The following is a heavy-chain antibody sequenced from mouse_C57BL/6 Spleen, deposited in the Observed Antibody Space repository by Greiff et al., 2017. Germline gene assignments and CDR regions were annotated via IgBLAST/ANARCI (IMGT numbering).Heavy chain of an antibody. CDR1: GYSITSGYY. V-gene: IGHV3-6*01. Sequence: VQLQQSGPGLVKPSQSLSLTCSVTGYSITSGYYWNWIRQFPGNKLEWMGYISYDGSNNYNPSLKNRIAITRDTSKNQFFLKLNSVTTEDTATYYCAREDGPFYAMDYWGQGTSVTVSS. J-gene: IGHJ4*01. D-gene: IGHD2-3*01. CDR2: ISYDGSN. CDR3: AREDGPFYAMDY.